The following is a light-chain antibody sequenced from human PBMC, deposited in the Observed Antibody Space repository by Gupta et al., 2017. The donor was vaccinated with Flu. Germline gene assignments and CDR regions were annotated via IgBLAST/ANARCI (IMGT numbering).Light chain of an antibody. V-gene: IGLV2-8*01. CDR3: GSFADGRYV. CDR2: EVS. Sequence: QSVTISCTGTSGDVGGYNYVSWYQHHPGKAPKLIIYEVSRRPSGVPDRFSASKSGSTASLTVSGLQAEDEADYYCGSFADGRYVFGTGTKVTVL. J-gene: IGLJ1*01. CDR1: SGDVGGYNY.